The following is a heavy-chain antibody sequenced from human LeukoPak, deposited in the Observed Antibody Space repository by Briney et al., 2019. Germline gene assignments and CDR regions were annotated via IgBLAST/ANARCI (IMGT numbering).Heavy chain of an antibody. J-gene: IGHJ4*02. CDR2: INHSGST. V-gene: IGHV4-34*01. CDR1: GGSFSGYY. CDR3: ARRRVDTAMEFDY. D-gene: IGHD5-18*01. Sequence: PSETLSLTCAVYGGSFSGYYWSWIRQPPGKGLEWIGEINHSGSTNYNPSLKSRVTISVDTSKNQFSLKLSSVTAADTAVYYCARRRVDTAMEFDYWGQGTLVTVSS.